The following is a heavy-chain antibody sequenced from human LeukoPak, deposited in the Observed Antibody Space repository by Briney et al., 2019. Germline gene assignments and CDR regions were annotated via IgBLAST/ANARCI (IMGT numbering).Heavy chain of an antibody. CDR2: INYSGST. CDR1: GGSISSYY. J-gene: IGHJ3*02. D-gene: IGHD3-10*01. V-gene: IGHV4-59*01. Sequence: SETLSLTCTVSGGSISSYYWSWIRQPPGKGLEWIGYINYSGSTNYNPSLKSRVTISVDTSKNQFSLKLSSVTAADTAVYYCARGPSVTMVRGEIDAFDIWGQGTMVTVSS. CDR3: ARGPSVTMVRGEIDAFDI.